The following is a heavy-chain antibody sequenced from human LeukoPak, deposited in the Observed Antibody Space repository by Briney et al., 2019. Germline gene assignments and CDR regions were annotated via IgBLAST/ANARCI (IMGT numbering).Heavy chain of an antibody. CDR3: TRDLEY. Sequence: GGSLRLSCSASGFAFTAYTMNWVRQAPGKGPEWVSYIDYGGSVTHYADSVKGRFTISRDNAENSLYLQMNSLRVEDTAVYYCTRDLEYWSQGVQVTVSS. CDR1: GFAFTAYT. CDR2: IDYGGSVT. J-gene: IGHJ4*02. V-gene: IGHV3-48*01.